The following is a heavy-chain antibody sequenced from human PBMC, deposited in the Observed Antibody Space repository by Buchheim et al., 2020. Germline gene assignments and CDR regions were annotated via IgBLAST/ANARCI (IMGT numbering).Heavy chain of an antibody. D-gene: IGHD5-12*01. CDR1: GFNFSDYY. CDR3: ARGTGWLRFDY. CDR2: ISSSSTI. J-gene: IGHJ4*02. Sequence: QMQLAESGGGLVKPGGSLRLSCAASGFNFSDYYINWIRQAPGKGLEWISYISSSSTIYYADSVKGRFTISRDNAKNSLYLQMNSLRAEDTAVYYCARGTGWLRFDYWGQGTL. V-gene: IGHV3-11*01.